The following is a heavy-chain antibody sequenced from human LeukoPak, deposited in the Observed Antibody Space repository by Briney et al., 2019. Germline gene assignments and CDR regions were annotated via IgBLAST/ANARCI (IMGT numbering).Heavy chain of an antibody. D-gene: IGHD6-19*01. Sequence: GGSLRLSCVASGFTFSHSWMTWVRQAPGKGLEWVGHIKEDGSSQNYADSVKGRFTISRDNAKSSLHLQMNSLRDEDTAVYYCARAGDSSGWYSPYYYYYGMDVWGQGTTVTVSS. CDR2: IKEDGSSQ. J-gene: IGHJ6*02. CDR3: ARAGDSSGWYSPYYYYYGMDV. V-gene: IGHV3-7*01. CDR1: GFTFSHSW.